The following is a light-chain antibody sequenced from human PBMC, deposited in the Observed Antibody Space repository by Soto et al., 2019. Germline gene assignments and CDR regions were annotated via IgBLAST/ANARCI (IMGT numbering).Light chain of an antibody. CDR1: QSVSSSY. J-gene: IGKJ1*01. V-gene: IGKV3-20*01. Sequence: EIVLTQSPGTLSLSPGERATLSCRASQSVSSSYLAWYQQKPGQAPRLLIYGASGRATGIPDRFRGSGSGTEFTLTITSLQPDDFAAYYCQQYNSYSRSFGQGTKVDIK. CDR2: GAS. CDR3: QQYNSYSRS.